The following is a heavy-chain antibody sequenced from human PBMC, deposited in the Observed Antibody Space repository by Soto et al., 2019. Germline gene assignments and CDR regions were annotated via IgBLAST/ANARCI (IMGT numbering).Heavy chain of an antibody. D-gene: IGHD3-22*01. Sequence: EGSLRLSCAASRFTFDSYAMSWVRLAPGKGLEWVSVAGPRGPSTFYADSVRGRFTNSRDNIENTLYLQMNSLRVADTALYFCVRTYYYDSTGYYRTFDYWGQGTLVTVSS. V-gene: IGHV3-23*01. CDR1: RFTFDSYA. CDR2: AGPRGPST. CDR3: VRTYYYDSTGYYRTFDY. J-gene: IGHJ4*02.